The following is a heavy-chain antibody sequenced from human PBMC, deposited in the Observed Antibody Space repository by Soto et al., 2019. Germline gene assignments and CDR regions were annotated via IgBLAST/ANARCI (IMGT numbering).Heavy chain of an antibody. D-gene: IGHD5-12*01. V-gene: IGHV3-33*01. Sequence: QVQLVESGGGVVQPGRSLRLSCAASGFTFSGHGMHWVRQAPGKGLEWLAVISYDGNNKFYADSVKGRFTISRDNFKNALSLQMNSLTDEDTAVYYCARYTGDDWEGSLDYWGQGILVIVSS. CDR1: GFTFSGHG. CDR3: ARYTGDDWEGSLDY. J-gene: IGHJ4*02. CDR2: ISYDGNNK.